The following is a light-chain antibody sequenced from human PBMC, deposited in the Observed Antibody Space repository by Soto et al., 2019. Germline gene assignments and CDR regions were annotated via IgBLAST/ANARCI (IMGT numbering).Light chain of an antibody. CDR3: QQYNNYTWT. V-gene: IGKV1-5*01. J-gene: IGKJ1*01. CDR2: DAS. Sequence: DIQMTQSPSTLSASVGDRVTITCRAGQSISSWLAWYQQKPGKAPELLIFDASSLESGVPSRFSGSGSVTEFTLTISSLQPDDFATYYCQQYNNYTWTFGQGTKVDI. CDR1: QSISSW.